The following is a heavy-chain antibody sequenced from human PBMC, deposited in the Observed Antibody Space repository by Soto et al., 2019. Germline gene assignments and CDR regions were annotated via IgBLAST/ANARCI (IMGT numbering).Heavy chain of an antibody. CDR3: ARGSEVSSSWYRDYYYGMDV. J-gene: IGHJ6*02. CDR2: IIPIFGTA. V-gene: IGHV1-69*13. D-gene: IGHD6-13*01. CDR1: GGTFSSYA. Sequence: GASVKVSCKASGGTFSSYAISWVRQAPGQGLEWMGGIIPIFGTANYAQKFQGRVTITADESTSTACMELSSLRSEDTAVYYCARGSEVSSSWYRDYYYGMDVWGQGTTVTVSS.